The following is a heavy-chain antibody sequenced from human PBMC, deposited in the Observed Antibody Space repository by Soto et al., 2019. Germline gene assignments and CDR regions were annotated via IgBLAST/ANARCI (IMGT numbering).Heavy chain of an antibody. Sequence: SETLSLTCTVSGGSISSYYWSWIRQPPGKGLEWIGEINHSGSTNYNPSLKSRVTISVDTSKNQFSLKLSSVTAADTAVYYCAGKPNYDILTGPGYWGQGTLVTSPQ. J-gene: IGHJ4*02. CDR3: AGKPNYDILTGPGY. CDR2: INHSGST. D-gene: IGHD3-9*01. V-gene: IGHV4-34*01. CDR1: GGSISSYY.